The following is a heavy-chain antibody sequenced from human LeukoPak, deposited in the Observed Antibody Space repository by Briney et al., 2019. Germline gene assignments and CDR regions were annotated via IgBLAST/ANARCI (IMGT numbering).Heavy chain of an antibody. D-gene: IGHD1-14*01. CDR1: GGSISGYY. CDR3: ARGIRTKDYYYGMDV. Sequence: SETLSLTCTVAGGSISGYYWTWIRQPAGKGLEWIGRMYFSGATNYNPSLKSRVTMSVDTSKNQFSLKMTAVTAADTAVYYCARGIRTKDYYYGMDVWGQGTTVTVSS. J-gene: IGHJ6*02. CDR2: MYFSGAT. V-gene: IGHV4-4*07.